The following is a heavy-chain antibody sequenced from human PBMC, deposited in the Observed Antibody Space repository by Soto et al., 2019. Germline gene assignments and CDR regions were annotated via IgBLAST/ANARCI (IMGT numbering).Heavy chain of an antibody. J-gene: IGHJ5*02. V-gene: IGHV1-18*01. Sequence: QVQLVQSGAEVKKPGASVKVSCKASGYTFTSYGISWVRQAPGQGLEWMGWISAYNGNTNYAQKLQGRVTMTTDTSTSTAYVELRSLRSDDTAVYYCARAGISVEYDDILTGYYNTWGQGTLVTVSS. CDR2: ISAYNGNT. CDR3: ARAGISVEYDDILTGYYNT. D-gene: IGHD3-9*01. CDR1: GYTFTSYG.